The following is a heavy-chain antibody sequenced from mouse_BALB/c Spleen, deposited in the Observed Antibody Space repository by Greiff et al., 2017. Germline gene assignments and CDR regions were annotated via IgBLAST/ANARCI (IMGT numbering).Heavy chain of an antibody. CDR2: ISYSGST. CDR3: ARGAYYRYDGFAY. CDR1: GYSITSDYA. D-gene: IGHD2-14*01. V-gene: IGHV3-2*02. Sequence: DVQLQESGPGLVKPSQSLSLTCTVTGYSITSDYAWNWIRQFPGNKLEWMGYISYSGSTSYNPSLKSRISITRDTSKNQFFLQLNSVTTEDTATYYCARGAYYRYDGFAYWGQGTLVTVSA. J-gene: IGHJ3*01.